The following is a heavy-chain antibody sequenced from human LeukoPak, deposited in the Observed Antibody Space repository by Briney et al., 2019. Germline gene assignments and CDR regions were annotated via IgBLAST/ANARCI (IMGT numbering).Heavy chain of an antibody. V-gene: IGHV4-34*01. D-gene: IGHD1-7*01. J-gene: IGHJ4*02. CDR1: GGSFSGYY. CDR2: INHSGST. Sequence: SETLSLTCAVYGGSFSGYYWSWIRQPPGKGLVWIGEINHSGSTNYNPSLKSRVTISVDTSKNQFSLKLSSVTAADTAVYYCAGLTGTMSDWGQGTLVTVSS. CDR3: AGLTGTMSD.